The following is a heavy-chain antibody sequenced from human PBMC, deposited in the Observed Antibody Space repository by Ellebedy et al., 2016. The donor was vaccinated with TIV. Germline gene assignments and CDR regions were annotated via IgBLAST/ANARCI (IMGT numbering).Heavy chain of an antibody. CDR2: IYHRGSS. V-gene: IGHV4-38-2*02. Sequence: MPSETLSLTCTVSGYSISSGYYWGWIRQPPGKGLEWIGSIYHRGSSNYNSSLQSRVTISVDTSKNQFSLNLRSVTAADTALYYCVRETSTLIIGSPLLWGQGILVTVSS. J-gene: IGHJ4*02. D-gene: IGHD3-22*01. CDR3: VRETSTLIIGSPLL. CDR1: GYSISSGYY.